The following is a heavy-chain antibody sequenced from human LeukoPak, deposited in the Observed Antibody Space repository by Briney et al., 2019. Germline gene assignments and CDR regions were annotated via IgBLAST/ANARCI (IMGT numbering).Heavy chain of an antibody. V-gene: IGHV4-30-4*01. Sequence: PSQTLSLTCTVSGASISSGYYYWSWLRQSPGKGLEWIGYIYYSGTTYYSPSLKSRLTISLDTSKNHLSLKLTSVTAADTAIYYCALDNDDGDYVGWFDPWGQGTLVTVYS. D-gene: IGHD4-17*01. J-gene: IGHJ5*02. CDR2: IYYSGTT. CDR1: GASISSGYYY. CDR3: ALDNDDGDYVGWFDP.